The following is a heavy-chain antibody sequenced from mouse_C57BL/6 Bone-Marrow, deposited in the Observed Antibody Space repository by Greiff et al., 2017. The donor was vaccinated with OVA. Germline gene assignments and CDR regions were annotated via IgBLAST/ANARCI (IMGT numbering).Heavy chain of an antibody. CDR2: IYPGDGDT. D-gene: IGHD2-3*01. CDR3: ASGIYDGYYYAMDY. V-gene: IGHV1-80*01. J-gene: IGHJ4*01. Sequence: QLQQSGAELVKPGASVKISCKASGYAFSSYWMNWVKQRPGKGLEWIGQIYPGDGDTNYNGKFKGKATLTADKSSSTAYMQLSSLTSEDSAVYFCASGIYDGYYYAMDYWGQGTSVTVSS. CDR1: GYAFSSYW.